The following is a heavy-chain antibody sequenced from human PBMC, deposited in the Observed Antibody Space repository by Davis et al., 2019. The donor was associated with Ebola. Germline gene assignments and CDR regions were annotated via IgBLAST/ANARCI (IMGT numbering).Heavy chain of an antibody. CDR2: INPSSGST. D-gene: IGHD2-2*01. CDR1: GYTFTSYY. Sequence: ASVKVSCKASGYTFTSYYMNWVRQAPGQGLEWMGIINPSSGSTSYAQKFQGRVTMTRDTSTSTVYMELSSLRSEDTAVYYCARDGVPAEIVLVPALVHYYYCYNGMDVWGQGTTVTVSS. J-gene: IGHJ6*02. V-gene: IGHV1-46*01. CDR3: ARDGVPAEIVLVPALVHYYYCYNGMDV.